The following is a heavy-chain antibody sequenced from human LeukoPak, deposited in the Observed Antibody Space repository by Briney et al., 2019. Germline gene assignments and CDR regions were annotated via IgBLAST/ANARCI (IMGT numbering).Heavy chain of an antibody. CDR3: ARDGHSSN. Sequence: GGSLRLSCAAAGFTFSSYLMSWVRQAPGKGLEWVANIKQDGSEKYYVDSVKGRFTISRDNAKNSLYLQMNSLRAEDTAVYYCARDGHSSNWGQGTLVTVSS. V-gene: IGHV3-7*01. D-gene: IGHD6-13*01. J-gene: IGHJ4*02. CDR2: IKQDGSEK. CDR1: GFTFSSYL.